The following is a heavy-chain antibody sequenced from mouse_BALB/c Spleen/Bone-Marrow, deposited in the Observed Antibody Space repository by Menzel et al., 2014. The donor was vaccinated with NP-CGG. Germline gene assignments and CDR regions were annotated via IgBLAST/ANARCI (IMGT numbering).Heavy chain of an antibody. V-gene: IGHV1-61*01. J-gene: IGHJ3*01. Sequence: QVQLQQSGAELVRPGASVKLSCKASGYSFTSYWMNRVKQRPGQGLEWIGMIHPSGSETRLNQNFKDKATLTVDKSSSTAYMQLSSPTSEDSAVYYCARSRGEGYWGQGTLATVSA. CDR2: IHPSGSET. CDR3: ARSRGEGY. CDR1: GYSFTSYW.